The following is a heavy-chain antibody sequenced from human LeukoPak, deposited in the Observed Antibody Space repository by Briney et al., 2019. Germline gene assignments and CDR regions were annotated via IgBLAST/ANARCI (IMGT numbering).Heavy chain of an antibody. Sequence: GASVKLSCKASGYTFTDYYMHRVRQAPGQGFEWMGWINPNDGDTNSAQKFQGRVTMTRDTVISTAHMEVSRLRSDDAAVYYCARSNVLCCSSSTCLFDYWGQGTLVTVSS. V-gene: IGHV1-2*02. D-gene: IGHD2-2*01. J-gene: IGHJ4*02. CDR2: INPNDGDT. CDR1: GYTFTDYY. CDR3: ARSNVLCCSSSTCLFDY.